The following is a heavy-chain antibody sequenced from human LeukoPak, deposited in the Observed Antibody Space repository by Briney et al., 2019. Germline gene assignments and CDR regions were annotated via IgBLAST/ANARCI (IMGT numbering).Heavy chain of an antibody. CDR1: GGSFSGYY. V-gene: IGHV4-34*01. CDR3: ARANGDYVQDGMGV. Sequence: SETLSLTCAVYGGSFSGYYWSWIRQPPGKGLEWIGEINHSGSTNYNPSLKSRVTISVDTSKNQFSLKLSSVTAEDTAVYYCARANGDYVQDGMGVWGQGTTVTASS. CDR2: INHSGST. J-gene: IGHJ6*02. D-gene: IGHD4-17*01.